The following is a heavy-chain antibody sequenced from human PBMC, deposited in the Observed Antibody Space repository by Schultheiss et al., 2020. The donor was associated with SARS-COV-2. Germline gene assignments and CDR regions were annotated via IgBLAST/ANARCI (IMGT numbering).Heavy chain of an antibody. CDR3: ARRKQISPPRDYYYMDV. CDR2: IYHSGST. J-gene: IGHJ6*03. Sequence: GSLRLSCAASGFTFSDYYMSWIRQAPGKGLEWIGSIYHSGSTYYNPSLKSRVTISVDTSKSQFSLRLRSVTAADTAVYYCARRKQISPPRDYYYMDVWGKGTTVTVSS. D-gene: IGHD2-15*01. CDR1: GFTFSDYY. V-gene: IGHV4-38-2*01.